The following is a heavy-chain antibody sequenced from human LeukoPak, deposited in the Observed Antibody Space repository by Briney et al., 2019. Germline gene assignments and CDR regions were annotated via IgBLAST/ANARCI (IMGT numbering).Heavy chain of an antibody. CDR3: ARQGGIWGTFDI. CDR1: GGSISSYY. CDR2: IYYSGST. D-gene: IGHD3-16*01. V-gene: IGHV4-59*08. Sequence: SETLSLTCTVSGGSISSYYWSWIRQPPGKGLEWIGYIYYSGSTNYNPSLKSRVTISVDTSKNQFSLKLSSVTAADTAVYYCARQGGIWGTFDIWGQGTMVTVPS. J-gene: IGHJ3*02.